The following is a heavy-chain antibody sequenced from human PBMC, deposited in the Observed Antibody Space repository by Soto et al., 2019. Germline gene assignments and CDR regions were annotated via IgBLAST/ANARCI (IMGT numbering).Heavy chain of an antibody. CDR1: GFTFSTYA. CDR2: IGVNGGTT. Sequence: EVQLLDSGGGLVQPGGSLRLSCVASGFTFSTYAMSWVRQAPGKGLEWVSRIGVNGGTTRYADSVKGRFTISRDNSKNTVYLQMNSLRVEDTAVYYCAKTLYGGCDYWGRGTLVTVSS. D-gene: IGHD5-12*01. CDR3: AKTLYGGCDY. J-gene: IGHJ4*02. V-gene: IGHV3-23*01.